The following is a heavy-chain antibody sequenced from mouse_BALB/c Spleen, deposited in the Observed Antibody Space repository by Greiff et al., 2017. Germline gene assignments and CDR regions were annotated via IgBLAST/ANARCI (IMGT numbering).Heavy chain of an antibody. CDR1: GYTFTSYW. V-gene: IGHV1S81*02. CDR3: ARFWAAY. J-gene: IGHJ3*01. Sequence: QVQLQQSGAELVKPGASVKLSCKASGYTFTSYWMHWVKQRPGQGLEWIGEINPSNGRTNYNEKFKSKATLTVDKSSSTAYMQLSSLTSEDSAVYYCARFWAAYWGQGTLVTVSA. CDR2: INPSNGRT.